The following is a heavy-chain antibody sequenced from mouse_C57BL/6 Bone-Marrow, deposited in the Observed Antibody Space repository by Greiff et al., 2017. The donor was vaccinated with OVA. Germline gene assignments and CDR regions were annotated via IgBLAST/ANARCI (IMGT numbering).Heavy chain of an antibody. CDR2: ISDGGSYT. Sequence: DVQLVESGGGLVKPGGSLKLSCAASGFTFSSYAMSWVRQTPEKRLEWVATISDGGSYTYYPDNVKGRFTISRDNAKNNLYLQMSHLKSEDTAMYYCARGSITTWGQGTTLTVSS. J-gene: IGHJ2*01. CDR3: ARGSITT. V-gene: IGHV5-4*01. CDR1: GFTFSSYA. D-gene: IGHD1-1*01.